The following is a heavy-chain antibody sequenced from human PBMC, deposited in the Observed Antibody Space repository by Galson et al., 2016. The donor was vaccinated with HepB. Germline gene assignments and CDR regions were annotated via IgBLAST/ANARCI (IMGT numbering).Heavy chain of an antibody. Sequence: SLRLSCAASGFTFDDYAMHWVRQVPGKGLEWVSGISWNSGTIGYGDSVKGRFTISRDNAKNSLYLQMNSLRADDTALYYCAKGAGSGWSLEDWFDPWGQGTLVTVSS. CDR1: GFTFDDYA. J-gene: IGHJ5*02. CDR2: ISWNSGTI. V-gene: IGHV3-9*01. D-gene: IGHD6-19*01. CDR3: AKGAGSGWSLEDWFDP.